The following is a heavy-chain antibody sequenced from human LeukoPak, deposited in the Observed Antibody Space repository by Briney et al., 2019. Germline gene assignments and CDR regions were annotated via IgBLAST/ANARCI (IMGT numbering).Heavy chain of an antibody. D-gene: IGHD3-10*01. CDR2: ISTNGRTI. CDR1: GFIFSNYN. CDR3: TNWAGTVDGFNGPSDF. J-gene: IGHJ4*02. Sequence: GGSLRLSCAVSGFIFSNYNMNWVRQAPGEGLEWIADISTNGRTIYYANSVQGRFTISRDNARNSLYLQMNRLRAEDTAVYYCTNWAGTVDGFNGPSDFWGQGILVTVSS. V-gene: IGHV3-48*01.